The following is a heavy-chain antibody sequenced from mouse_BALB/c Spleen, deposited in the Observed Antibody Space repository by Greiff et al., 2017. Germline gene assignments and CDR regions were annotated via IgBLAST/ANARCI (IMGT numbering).Heavy chain of an antibody. CDR2: ILPGSGST. CDR1: GYTFSSYW. CDR3: ARKTLRVQLGLRDYYAMDD. D-gene: IGHD3-1*01. J-gene: IGHJ4*01. Sequence: QVHVKQSGAELMKPGASVKISCKATGYTFSSYWIEWVKQRPGHGLEWIGEILPGSGSTNYNEKFKGKATFTADTSSNTAYMQLSSLTSEDSAVYYCARKTLRVQLGLRDYYAMDDWGQGTSVTVSS. V-gene: IGHV1-9*01.